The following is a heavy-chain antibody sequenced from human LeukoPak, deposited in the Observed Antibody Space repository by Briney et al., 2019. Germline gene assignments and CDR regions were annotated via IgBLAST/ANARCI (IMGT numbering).Heavy chain of an antibody. Sequence: ASLRLSCAASGFTFSNSAMSWVRQAPGKGLEWVSTLSGSGITTYYADSVTGRFTISRDNSKNTLYLQMNRLRAEDTAVYYCAKGIYSSGWSYFDYWGHGTLVTVSS. D-gene: IGHD6-19*01. J-gene: IGHJ4*01. V-gene: IGHV3-23*01. CDR1: GFTFSNSA. CDR3: AKGIYSSGWSYFDY. CDR2: LSGSGITT.